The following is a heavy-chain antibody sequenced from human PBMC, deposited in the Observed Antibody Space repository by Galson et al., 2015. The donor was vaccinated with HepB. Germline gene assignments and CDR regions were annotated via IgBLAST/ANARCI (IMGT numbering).Heavy chain of an antibody. CDR2: IVVGSGNT. J-gene: IGHJ3*02. Sequence: SVKVSCKASGFTFTSSAMQWVRQARGQRLEWIGWIVVGSGNTNYAQKFQERVTITRDMSTSTAYMELSSLRSEDTAVYYCAADTGIAAAGTGYAFDIWGQGTMVTVSS. CDR3: AADTGIAAAGTGYAFDI. D-gene: IGHD6-13*01. V-gene: IGHV1-58*02. CDR1: GFTFTSSA.